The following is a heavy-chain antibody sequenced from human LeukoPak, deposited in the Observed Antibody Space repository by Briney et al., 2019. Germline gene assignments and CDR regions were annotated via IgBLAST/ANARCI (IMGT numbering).Heavy chain of an antibody. Sequence: PSQTLSLICTVTGGSISSGDDYWSWIRQPAGKELEWVGHIYSSGSTNYNPSLESRVTISVDTSKNQFSLNLNSVTAADTAVYYCARGQCGGNCAFALYFDLWGRGTLVTVSS. D-gene: IGHD2-21*02. CDR1: GGSISSGDDY. CDR2: IYSSGST. CDR3: ARGQCGGNCAFALYFDL. V-gene: IGHV4-61*09. J-gene: IGHJ2*01.